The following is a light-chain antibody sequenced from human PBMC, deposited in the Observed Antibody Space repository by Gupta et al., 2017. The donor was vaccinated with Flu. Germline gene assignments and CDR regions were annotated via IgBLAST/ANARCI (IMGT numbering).Light chain of an antibody. CDR2: GTS. Sequence: TQSPGTLSLSPGERATLSCRASQVVSSSYLAWYQQKPGQAPRLLMYGTSTRDTGIPDRFSGSGSATEFTRTISRLESEDFAVYYCQQRGSFFGPGTKVDFK. CDR3: QQRGSF. CDR1: QVVSSSY. J-gene: IGKJ3*01. V-gene: IGKV3-20*01.